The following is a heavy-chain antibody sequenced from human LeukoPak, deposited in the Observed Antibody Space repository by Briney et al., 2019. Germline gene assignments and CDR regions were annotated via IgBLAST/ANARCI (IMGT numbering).Heavy chain of an antibody. CDR1: GYTFTSYG. J-gene: IGHJ3*02. D-gene: IGHD3-9*01. V-gene: IGHV1-18*01. CDR3: ARDVLRYFDWLLASAGDRAFDI. CDR2: ISAYNGNT. Sequence: ASVKVSCKASGYTFTSYGISWVRQAPGQGLEWMGWISAYNGNTNYAQKLQGRVTMTTDTSTSTAYMELRSLRSDDTAVYYCARDVLRYFDWLLASAGDRAFDIWGQGTMVTVSS.